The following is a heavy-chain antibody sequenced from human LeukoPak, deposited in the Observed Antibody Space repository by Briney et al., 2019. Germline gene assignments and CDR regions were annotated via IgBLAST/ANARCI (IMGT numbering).Heavy chain of an antibody. Sequence: RPSETLSLTCTVSGGSISSRSHYWGWIRQPPGKGLEWITSMYYSGSTYYSPSLKSRVTISVDTSKNQFSLKLTSVTAADTAVYYCARQIVATRDFDYWGQGTLVTVSS. CDR3: ARQIVATRDFDY. CDR2: MYYSGST. V-gene: IGHV4-39*01. D-gene: IGHD5-12*01. J-gene: IGHJ4*02. CDR1: GGSISSRSHY.